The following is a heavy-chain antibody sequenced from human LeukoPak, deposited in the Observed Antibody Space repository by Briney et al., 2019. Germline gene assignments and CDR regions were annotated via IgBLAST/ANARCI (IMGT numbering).Heavy chain of an antibody. CDR1: GYTFTSYD. D-gene: IGHD3-3*01. J-gene: IGHJ6*02. Sequence: GASVKVSCKAFGYTFTSYDINWVRQATGQGLEGRGWMNPNSGNTGYAQKFQGRGTMTRNTSISTAYMELSSLRSEDTAVYYCARERRGPHYDFWSGQRRIYYYGMDVWGQGTTVTVSS. V-gene: IGHV1-8*01. CDR2: MNPNSGNT. CDR3: ARERRGPHYDFWSGQRRIYYYGMDV.